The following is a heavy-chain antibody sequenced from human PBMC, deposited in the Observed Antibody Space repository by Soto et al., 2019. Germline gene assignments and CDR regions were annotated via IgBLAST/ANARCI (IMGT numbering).Heavy chain of an antibody. CDR1: GFSLSTNGVG. D-gene: IGHD6-13*01. CDR2: IYWDDDK. J-gene: IGHJ4*02. CDR3: AHRRVAGAGLPSMRYFDY. V-gene: IGHV2-5*02. Sequence: QITLKESGPTLVKPTQTLTLTCTFSGFSLSTNGVGVGWIRQPPGKALEWLALIYWDDDKRYSPSLKSRLTITKDXXKXQXXLTMANTDPVDTGTYYCAHRRVAGAGLPSMRYFDYWGEGTLVTVSS.